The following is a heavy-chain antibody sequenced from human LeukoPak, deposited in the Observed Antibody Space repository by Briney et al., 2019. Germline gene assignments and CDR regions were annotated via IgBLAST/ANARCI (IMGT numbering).Heavy chain of an antibody. CDR2: INHSGST. CDR1: GGSFSGYY. Sequence: SETLSLTRAVYGGSFSGYYWSWIRQPPGKGLEWIGEINHSGSTNYNPSLKSRVTISVDTSKKKFSLKLSSVTAADTAVYYCAGIVGPRHDAFDIWGQGTMVIVSS. D-gene: IGHD1-26*01. V-gene: IGHV4-34*01. J-gene: IGHJ3*02. CDR3: AGIVGPRHDAFDI.